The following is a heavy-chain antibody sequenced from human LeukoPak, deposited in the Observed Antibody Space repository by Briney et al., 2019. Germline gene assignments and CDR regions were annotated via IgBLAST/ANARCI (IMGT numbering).Heavy chain of an antibody. D-gene: IGHD4-23*01. Sequence: SETLSLTCTVSGGSISSSSYYWGWIHQPPGKGLEWIGSIYYSGSTYYNPSLKSRVTISVDTSKNQFSLKLSSVTAADTAVYYCARDKRYGGNSVDYWGQGTLVTVSS. CDR3: ARDKRYGGNSVDY. CDR1: GGSISSSSYY. V-gene: IGHV4-39*07. J-gene: IGHJ4*02. CDR2: IYYSGST.